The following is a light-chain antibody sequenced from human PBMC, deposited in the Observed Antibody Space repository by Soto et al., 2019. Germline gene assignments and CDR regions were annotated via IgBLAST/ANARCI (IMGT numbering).Light chain of an antibody. CDR3: ASYASSNTVL. Sequence: QSVLTQPASVSGSPGQSITISCTGTSSDIGGYNYVSWYQQHPGKAPKLMIYDVSDRPSGVSNRFSGSKSGNTASLTISGLQAEDEADYYCASYASSNTVLFGGGNKVTVL. V-gene: IGLV2-14*03. CDR1: SSDIGGYNY. CDR2: DVS. J-gene: IGLJ2*01.